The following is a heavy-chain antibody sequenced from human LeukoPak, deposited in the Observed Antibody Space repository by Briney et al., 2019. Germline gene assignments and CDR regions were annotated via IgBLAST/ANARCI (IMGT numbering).Heavy chain of an antibody. V-gene: IGHV4-34*01. CDR2: INHSGST. CDR1: GGSFSGYY. D-gene: IGHD3-3*01. J-gene: IGHJ5*02. CDR3: ARGETHSITMFGVVIISPDGWFDP. Sequence: PSETLSLTCAVYGGSFSGYYWSWIRQPPGKGLEWIGEINHSGSTNYNPSLKSRVTISVDTSQNQFPVKLSSVYAADPSVYYCARGETHSITMFGVVIISPDGWFDPWGQGTLVTVSS.